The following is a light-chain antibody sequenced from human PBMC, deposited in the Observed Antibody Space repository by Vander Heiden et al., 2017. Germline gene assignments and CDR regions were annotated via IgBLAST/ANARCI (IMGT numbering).Light chain of an antibody. CDR2: AAS. CDR3: QQSYSTPYT. Sequence: MTQSPSSLSASVGDRVTITCQASQSISSYLNWYQQKPGKAPKLLIYAASSLQSGVPSRFSGSGSGTDFTLTISSLQPEDFATYYCQQSYSTPYTFGQGTKLEIK. V-gene: IGKV1-39*01. J-gene: IGKJ2*01. CDR1: QSISSY.